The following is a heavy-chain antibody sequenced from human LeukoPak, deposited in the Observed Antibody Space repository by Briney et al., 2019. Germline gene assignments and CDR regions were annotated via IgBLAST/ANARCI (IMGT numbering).Heavy chain of an antibody. CDR3: ARETNYDFWSGYGY. CDR2: IWYDGSNK. D-gene: IGHD3-3*01. CDR1: GFTFSSYG. V-gene: IGHV3-33*01. Sequence: GGSLRLSCAASGFTFSSYGMHWVRQAPGKGLEWVAVIWYDGSNKYYADSVKGRFTISRDNSKNTLYLQMNSLRAEDTAVYYCARETNYDFWSGYGYWGQGTLVTVSS. J-gene: IGHJ4*02.